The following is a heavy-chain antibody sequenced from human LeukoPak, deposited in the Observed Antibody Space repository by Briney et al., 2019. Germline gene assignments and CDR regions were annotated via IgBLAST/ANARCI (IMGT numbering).Heavy chain of an antibody. CDR2: ISYDGSNK. CDR3: AKPSYYYDSSGYLPDY. J-gene: IGHJ4*02. V-gene: IGHV3-30*18. D-gene: IGHD3-22*01. Sequence: PGRSLRLSCAASGFTFSSYGMHWVRQAPGKGLEWVAVISYDGSNKYYADSVKGRSTISRDNSKNTLYLQMNSLRAEDTAVYYCAKPSYYYDSSGYLPDYWGQGTLVTVSS. CDR1: GFTFSSYG.